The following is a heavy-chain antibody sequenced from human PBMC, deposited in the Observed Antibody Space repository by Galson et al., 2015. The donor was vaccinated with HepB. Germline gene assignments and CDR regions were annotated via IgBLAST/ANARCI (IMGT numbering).Heavy chain of an antibody. J-gene: IGHJ4*02. Sequence: SLRLSCAASGFTFSSYGMHWVRQAPGKGLEWVAVISYDGSNKYYADSVKGRFTISRDNSKNTLYLQMNSLRAEDTAVYYCAKVPSHDSSGYYPSDYWGQGTLVTVSS. V-gene: IGHV3-30*18. CDR3: AKVPSHDSSGYYPSDY. CDR1: GFTFSSYG. CDR2: ISYDGSNK. D-gene: IGHD3-22*01.